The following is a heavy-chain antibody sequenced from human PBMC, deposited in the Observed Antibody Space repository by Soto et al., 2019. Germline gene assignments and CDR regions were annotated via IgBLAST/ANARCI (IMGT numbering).Heavy chain of an antibody. CDR3: ARGLISGYYLYDAFDI. CDR2: IYYSGTT. V-gene: IGHV4-31*03. D-gene: IGHD3-22*01. CDR1: GGSISSGNYY. Sequence: SETLSLTCTVSGGSISSGNYYWSWIRQHPGNGLEWVGSIYYSGTTYYNPSLKSRVTMPLGTSKTQFSLKLSSVTAADTAVYYCARGLISGYYLYDAFDIWGQGTMVTVSS. J-gene: IGHJ3*02.